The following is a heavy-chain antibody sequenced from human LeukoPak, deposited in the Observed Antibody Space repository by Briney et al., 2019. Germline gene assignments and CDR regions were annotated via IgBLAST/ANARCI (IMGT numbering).Heavy chain of an antibody. CDR3: ARESSDYYYYYYMDV. CDR2: IWYDGSNK. Sequence: GRSLRLSCAASGFTFSSYGMHWVRQAPGKGLEWVAVIWYDGSNKYYADSVRGRFTISRDNSKNTLYPQMNSLRAEDTAVYYCARESSDYYYYYYMDVWGKGTTVTVSS. V-gene: IGHV3-33*01. CDR1: GFTFSSYG. J-gene: IGHJ6*03.